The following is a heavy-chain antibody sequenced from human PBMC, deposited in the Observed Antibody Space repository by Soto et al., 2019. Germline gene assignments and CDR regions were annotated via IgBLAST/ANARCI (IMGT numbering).Heavy chain of an antibody. J-gene: IGHJ4*02. CDR1: VFTFSTYA. D-gene: IGHD3-22*01. Sequence: GGSLRLSCAASVFTFSTYAMSWVRQAPGKGLEWVSAISGSDVSTYYADSVRGRFTISRDNSKNTLYLQMNSLRAEDTAVYYCGSRYYDSSGYGYWGQGTLVTVSS. CDR2: ISGSDVST. V-gene: IGHV3-23*01. CDR3: GSRYYDSSGYGY.